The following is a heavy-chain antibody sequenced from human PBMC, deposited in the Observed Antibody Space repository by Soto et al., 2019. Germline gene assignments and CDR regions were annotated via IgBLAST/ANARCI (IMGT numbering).Heavy chain of an antibody. CDR3: AHRKHVLRFLAWLSPSPACDY. J-gene: IGHJ4*02. CDR2: IYWDDDK. Sequence: QITLKESGPTLVKPTQTLTLTCTFSGFSRSTSGVGVGWIRQPPGKALEWLALIYWDDDKRYSPSLKSRLTITKDTSKNQVVLTMTNMDPVDTSTYYCAHRKHVLRFLAWLSPSPACDYWVQGTLVTVSS. V-gene: IGHV2-5*02. D-gene: IGHD3-3*01. CDR1: GFSRSTSGVG.